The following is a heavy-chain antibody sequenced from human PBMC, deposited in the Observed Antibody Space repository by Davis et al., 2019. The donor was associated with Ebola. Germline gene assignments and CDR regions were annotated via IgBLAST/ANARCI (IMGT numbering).Heavy chain of an antibody. CDR1: GFTFSDYY. J-gene: IGHJ4*02. Sequence: GGSLRLSCAASGFTFSDYYMSWIRQAPGKGLEWVSYISSSSSYTNYADSVKGRFTISRDNDKNSLSLQMNGLRDEDTAVYYCARGPSTGNSFTYWGQGTLVTVSS. CDR2: ISSSSSYT. CDR3: ARGPSTGNSFTY. D-gene: IGHD4-23*01. V-gene: IGHV3-11*06.